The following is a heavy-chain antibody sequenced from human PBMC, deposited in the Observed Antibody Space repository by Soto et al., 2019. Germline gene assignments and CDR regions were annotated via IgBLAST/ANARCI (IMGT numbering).Heavy chain of an antibody. D-gene: IGHD3-3*01. CDR3: ATDGKSGRTFDP. V-gene: IGHV3-33*01. Sequence: QVQLVESGGGVVQPGRSLRLSCAASGFTFSSYGMHWVRQAPGKGLEWVAVIWYDGSNKYYADSVKGRFTISRDNSKNTLYLQMNSLRAEDTAVYYCATDGKSGRTFDPWGQGTLVTVSS. CDR1: GFTFSSYG. CDR2: IWYDGSNK. J-gene: IGHJ5*02.